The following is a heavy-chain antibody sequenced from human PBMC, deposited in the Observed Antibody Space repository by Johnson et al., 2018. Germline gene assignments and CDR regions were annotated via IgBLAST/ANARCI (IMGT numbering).Heavy chain of an antibody. V-gene: IGHV3-11*04. CDR3: ARGPSIAFDI. Sequence: QVQLVQSGGGLVQXGGSLRLSCAASGFTFSDSYISWIRQAPGKGLEWVSYFSSSSSTIYYADSVKGRFTISRDNSKNTLYLQMNSLRAEDTAVYYCARGPSIAFDIWGQGTMVTVSS. CDR1: GFTFSDSY. CDR2: FSSSSSTI. J-gene: IGHJ3*02. D-gene: IGHD2/OR15-2a*01.